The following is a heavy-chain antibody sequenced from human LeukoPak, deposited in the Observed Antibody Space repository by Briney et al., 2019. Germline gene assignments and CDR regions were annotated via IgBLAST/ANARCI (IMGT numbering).Heavy chain of an antibody. Sequence: GGSLRLSCAASGFTFSSYSMNWVRQAPGKGLEWVSSISSSSSYIYYADSVKGRFTISRDNSKNTLYLQMNSLRAEDTAIYYCAKDGTWEYGDYLNWGQGTLVTVSS. CDR3: AKDGTWEYGDYLN. V-gene: IGHV3-21*04. D-gene: IGHD4-17*01. CDR1: GFTFSSYS. J-gene: IGHJ4*02. CDR2: ISSSSSYI.